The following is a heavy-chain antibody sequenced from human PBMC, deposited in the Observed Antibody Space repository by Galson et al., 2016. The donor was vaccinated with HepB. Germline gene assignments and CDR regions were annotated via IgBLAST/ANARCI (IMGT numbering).Heavy chain of an antibody. CDR1: GYTFTSYA. CDR3: ARSSFGVSNP. J-gene: IGHJ5*02. Sequence: SVKVSCKASGYTFTSYAMHWVRQAPGQRLEWMGWINAGNGNTLYAPKFQGRVTLTTDTSTSTAYMELTSLKSDDTAVYYCARSSFGVSNPWGQGTLVTVSS. CDR2: INAGNGNT. V-gene: IGHV1-3*01. D-gene: IGHD3-3*01.